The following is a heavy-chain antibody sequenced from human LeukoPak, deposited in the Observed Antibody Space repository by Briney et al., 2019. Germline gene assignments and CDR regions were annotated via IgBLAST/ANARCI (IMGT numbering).Heavy chain of an antibody. J-gene: IGHJ6*03. Sequence: GRSLRLSCAASGFTFSSYAMHWVRQAPGKGLEWVAVISYDGSNKYYADSVKGRFTISRDNAKNSLYLQMNSLRAEDTAVYYCAREGVGATPDYYYYMDVWGKGTTVTVSS. V-gene: IGHV3-30-3*01. CDR1: GFTFSSYA. D-gene: IGHD1-26*01. CDR3: AREGVGATPDYYYYMDV. CDR2: ISYDGSNK.